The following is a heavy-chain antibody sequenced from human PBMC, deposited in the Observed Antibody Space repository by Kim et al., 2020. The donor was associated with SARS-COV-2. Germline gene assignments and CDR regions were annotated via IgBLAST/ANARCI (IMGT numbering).Heavy chain of an antibody. V-gene: IGHV1-2*02. CDR3: ARIRSVRDFVRLFDY. CDR2: INPNSGGT. Sequence: ASVKVSCKASGYTFTGYYMHWVRQAPGQGLEWMGWINPNSGGTNYAQKFQGRVTMTRDTSISTAYMELSRLRSDDTAVYYCARIRSVRDFVRLFDYWGQGTLVTVSS. J-gene: IGHJ4*02. D-gene: IGHD3-10*01. CDR1: GYTFTGYY.